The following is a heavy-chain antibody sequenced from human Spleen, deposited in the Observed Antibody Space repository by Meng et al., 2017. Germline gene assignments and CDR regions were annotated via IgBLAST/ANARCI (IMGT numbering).Heavy chain of an antibody. CDR2: IYPGDSDT. D-gene: IGHD3-22*01. CDR3: ARRYYYNSGYYFDY. J-gene: IGHJ4*02. V-gene: IGHV5-51*01. Sequence: GESLKISCNGSGYTFTTYWIGWVRQMPGKGLEWMGIIYPGDSDTRYSPSFQGRVTISADKSISTAYLQWSSLKASDTGMYYCARRYYYNSGYYFDYWGQGTLVTVSS. CDR1: GYTFTTYW.